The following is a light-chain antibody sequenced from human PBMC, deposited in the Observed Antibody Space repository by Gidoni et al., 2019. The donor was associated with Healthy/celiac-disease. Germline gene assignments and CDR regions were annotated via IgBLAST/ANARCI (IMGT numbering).Light chain of an antibody. V-gene: IGKV3-20*01. CDR3: QQYGSSPRYT. Sequence: EIVFTQSPRTLSLSPWERATLSCRASQSVSSSYLAWYQQKPGQAPRLLIYGASSRATGIPDRFSGSGSGTDFTLTISRLEPEDFAVYYCQQYGSSPRYTFXQXTKLEIK. CDR1: QSVSSSY. J-gene: IGKJ2*01. CDR2: GAS.